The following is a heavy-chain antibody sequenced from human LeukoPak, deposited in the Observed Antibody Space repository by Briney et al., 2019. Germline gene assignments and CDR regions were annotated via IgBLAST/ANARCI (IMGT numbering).Heavy chain of an antibody. CDR3: ARFVLLWSFDY. CDR1: GFTVSSKY. J-gene: IGHJ4*02. Sequence: GGSLRLSCAASGFTVSSKYMSWVRQIPGKGLQWVALIYSSGDAYTPDSVKGRFTISRDNSKNTLYLQMNSLRAEDTAVYYCARFVLLWSFDYWGQGTLVTVSS. V-gene: IGHV3-53*01. CDR2: IYSSGDA. D-gene: IGHD3-10*01.